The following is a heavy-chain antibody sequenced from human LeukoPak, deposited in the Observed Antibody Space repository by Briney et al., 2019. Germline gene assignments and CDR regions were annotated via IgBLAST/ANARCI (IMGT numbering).Heavy chain of an antibody. J-gene: IGHJ6*02. Sequence: SETLSLTCTVSGVSISSYYWSWIRQPAGKGLEWIGRIYTSGSTNYNPSLKSRVTMSVDTSKNQFSLKLSSVTAADTAVYYCARDRSLVDTAIFYYYYGMDVWGQGTTVTVSS. D-gene: IGHD5-18*01. CDR1: GVSISSYY. CDR2: IYTSGST. CDR3: ARDRSLVDTAIFYYYYGMDV. V-gene: IGHV4-4*07.